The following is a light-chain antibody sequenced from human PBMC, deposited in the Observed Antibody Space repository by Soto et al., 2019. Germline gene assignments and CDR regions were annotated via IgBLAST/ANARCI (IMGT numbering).Light chain of an antibody. J-gene: IGKJ1*01. V-gene: IGKV3-20*01. CDR1: QSVSSSY. CDR2: GAS. Sequence: EIVLTQSPGTLSLSPGERATLSCRASQSVSSSYLAWYQQKPGQAPRPLISGASSRAIGIPDRFSGSGSGTDFTLTISGLGPEDFAVYYCQQYGSSPWTFGQGTKVEIK. CDR3: QQYGSSPWT.